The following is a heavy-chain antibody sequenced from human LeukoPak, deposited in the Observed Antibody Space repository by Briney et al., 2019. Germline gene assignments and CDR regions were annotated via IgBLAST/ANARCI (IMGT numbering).Heavy chain of an antibody. V-gene: IGHV3-33*01. CDR1: GFTFSSYG. D-gene: IGHD6-19*01. J-gene: IGHJ4*02. CDR3: ARRYSSGWWIDY. Sequence: GGSLRLSCAASGFTFSSYGMHWVRQAPGKGLEWVAVIWYDGSNKYYADSVKGRFTISRDNSKNTLYLQMNTLRAEDTAVYYCARRYSSGWWIDYWGQGTLVTVSS. CDR2: IWYDGSNK.